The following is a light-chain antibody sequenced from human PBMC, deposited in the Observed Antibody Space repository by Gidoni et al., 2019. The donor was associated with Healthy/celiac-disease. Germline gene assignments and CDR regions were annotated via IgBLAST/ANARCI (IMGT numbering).Light chain of an antibody. V-gene: IGKV3-15*01. CDR1: QSVSSN. CDR2: GAS. CDR3: QQYNNWPWT. J-gene: IGKJ1*01. Sequence: EIVMTHSPATLSVSPGESATLSCRASQSVSSNLAWYQQKPGQAPRLLNYGASTRATGIPARFSGSGSGTEFTLTISSLQSEDFAVYYCQQYNNWPWTFGQGTKVEIK.